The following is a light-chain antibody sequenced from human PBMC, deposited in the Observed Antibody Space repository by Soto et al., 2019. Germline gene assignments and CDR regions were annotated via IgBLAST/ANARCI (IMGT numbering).Light chain of an antibody. Sequence: QSALTQPPSASGSPGQSVTISCTGTSSDVGGYNYVSWYQQHPGKAPKLMISEVSKRPSRVPDRFSGSKSGNTASLTVSGLQAEDEADYYCSSFAGNNNLVFGGGTQLTVL. CDR1: SSDVGGYNY. V-gene: IGLV2-8*01. CDR2: EVS. CDR3: SSFAGNNNLV. J-gene: IGLJ2*01.